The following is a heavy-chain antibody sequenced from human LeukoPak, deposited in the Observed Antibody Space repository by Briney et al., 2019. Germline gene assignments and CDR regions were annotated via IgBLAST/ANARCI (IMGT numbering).Heavy chain of an antibody. CDR1: GYTVTSYY. CDR2: VNPSGDST. D-gene: IGHD6-19*01. CDR3: AREEYSSGWYAGKWFDP. J-gene: IGHJ5*02. Sequence: GASVKVSCKASGYTVTSYYMHWVRQAPGQGLEWMGIVNPSGDSTSYAQKFQGRVTMTRDTSTSTVYMELSSLRSEDTAVYYCAREEYSSGWYAGKWFDPWGQGTLVTVSS. V-gene: IGHV1-46*01.